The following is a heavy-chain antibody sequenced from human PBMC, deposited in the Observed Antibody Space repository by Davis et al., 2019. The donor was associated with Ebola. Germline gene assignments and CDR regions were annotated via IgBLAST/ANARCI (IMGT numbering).Heavy chain of an antibody. CDR3: AKDPMVRGVIYYFDY. CDR1: GFTFSSNS. D-gene: IGHD3-10*01. Sequence: GESLKISCAASGFTFSSNSMNWVRQAPGKGLEWVSYISSSSTIYYADSVKGRFTISRDNAKNSLYLQMNSLRDEDTAVYYCAKDPMVRGVIYYFDYWGQGTLVTVSS. J-gene: IGHJ4*02. CDR2: ISSSSTI. V-gene: IGHV3-48*02.